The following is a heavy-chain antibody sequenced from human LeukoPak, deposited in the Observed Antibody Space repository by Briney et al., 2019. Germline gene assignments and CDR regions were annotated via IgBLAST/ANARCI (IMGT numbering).Heavy chain of an antibody. CDR1: GFTFNSYW. CDR2: IKQDGSEK. Sequence: PGGSLRLSCAASGFTFNSYWMTWVRQSPGKGLEWVAHIKQDGSEKNYMDSVKGRFTISRDNANNSLYLQMNSLRAEDTAVYYCARDPGYDGYCTNGVCYTLDYWGQGTLVTVSS. D-gene: IGHD2-8*01. V-gene: IGHV3-7*01. CDR3: ARDPGYDGYCTNGVCYTLDY. J-gene: IGHJ4*02.